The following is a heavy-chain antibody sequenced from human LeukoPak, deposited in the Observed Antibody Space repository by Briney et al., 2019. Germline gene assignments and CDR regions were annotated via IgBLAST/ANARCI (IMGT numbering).Heavy chain of an antibody. D-gene: IGHD2-15*01. V-gene: IGHV1-8*01. CDR1: GYTFTNYD. CDR2: MNPNSGNT. J-gene: IGHJ5*02. CDR3: ARALAGDCSGGSCYRFDP. Sequence: ASVKVSCKAPGYTFTNYDINWVRQATGQGLEWMGWMNPNSGNTGYAQKFQGRITMTRSTSITTAYMELSSLRSEDTAVYYCARALAGDCSGGSCYRFDPWGQGTLVTVSS.